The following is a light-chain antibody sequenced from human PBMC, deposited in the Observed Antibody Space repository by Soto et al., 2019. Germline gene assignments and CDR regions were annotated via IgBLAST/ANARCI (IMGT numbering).Light chain of an antibody. CDR2: DAS. V-gene: IGKV3-11*01. CDR3: QQRSNWPRT. CDR1: QSVTSY. Sequence: EIVLTQSPATLSLSPGERATLSCRASQSVTSYLAWYQQKPGQAPRLLIYDASIRATGIPDRFSGSGSGTDFTLTISSLDPEDFATYYCQQRSNWPRTFGHGTRLEIK. J-gene: IGKJ5*01.